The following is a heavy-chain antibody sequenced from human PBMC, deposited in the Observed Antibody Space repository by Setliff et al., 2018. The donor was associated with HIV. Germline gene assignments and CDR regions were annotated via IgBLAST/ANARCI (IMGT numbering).Heavy chain of an antibody. V-gene: IGHV3-20*04. CDR1: GFRFDDYG. Sequence: GGSLRLSCAASGFRFDDYGMSWVRQAPGKGLEWVSGINWNGGSTGYADSVKGRFTISRDNAKKSLYLQMNSLRAEDTAVYFCARDRDQGYSSGWPRDWGQGTLVTVSS. D-gene: IGHD6-19*01. CDR2: INWNGGST. J-gene: IGHJ4*02. CDR3: ARDRDQGYSSGWPRD.